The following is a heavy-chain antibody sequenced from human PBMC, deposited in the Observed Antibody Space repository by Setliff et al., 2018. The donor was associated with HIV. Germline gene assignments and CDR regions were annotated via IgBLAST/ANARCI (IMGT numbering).Heavy chain of an antibody. V-gene: IGHV4-34*01. J-gene: IGHJ4*02. Sequence: SETLSLTCAVHGGSFSGSYWSWIRQPPGKGLEWIGELNYVGVTNHNPSLKSRVTISVEASKRQWSLKLNSVTAADTAVYYCARSLLPSITVAGTIGYWGQGSLVTVSS. CDR3: ARSLLPSITVAGTIGY. D-gene: IGHD6-19*01. CDR1: GGSFSGSY. CDR2: LNYVGVT.